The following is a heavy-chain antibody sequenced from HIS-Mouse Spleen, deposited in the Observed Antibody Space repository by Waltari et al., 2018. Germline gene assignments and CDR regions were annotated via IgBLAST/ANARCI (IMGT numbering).Heavy chain of an antibody. J-gene: IGHJ3*02. CDR2: ISYDGSNK. CDR3: ARVNGIAVAGTDAFDI. V-gene: IGHV3-30-3*01. Sequence: QVQLVESGGGVVQPGRSLRLPCAASGFPFRHFALHWVRQAPGKGLEWVAVISYDGSNKYYADSVKGRFTISRDNSKNTLYLQMNSLRAEDTAVYYCARVNGIAVAGTDAFDIWGQGTMVTVSS. D-gene: IGHD6-19*01. CDR1: GFPFRHFA.